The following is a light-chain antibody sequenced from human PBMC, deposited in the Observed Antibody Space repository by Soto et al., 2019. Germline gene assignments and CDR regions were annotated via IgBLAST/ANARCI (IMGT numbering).Light chain of an antibody. Sequence: QSALTQPASVSGSPGQSITISCTGTSSDVGGYNYVSWYQQHPGKAPKLMIYDVSNRPSGVSNRFSGSKSGNTASLTISGLQAEYEADYYCSSYTSRVFGGGTKVTVL. J-gene: IGLJ2*01. CDR3: SSYTSRV. CDR1: SSDVGGYNY. CDR2: DVS. V-gene: IGLV2-14*01.